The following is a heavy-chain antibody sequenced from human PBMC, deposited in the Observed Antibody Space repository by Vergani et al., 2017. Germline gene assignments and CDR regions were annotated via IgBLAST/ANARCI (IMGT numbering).Heavy chain of an antibody. J-gene: IGHJ6*02. V-gene: IGHV1-69*04. Sequence: QVQLVQSGAEVKKPGSSVKVSCKASGGTFSSYAISWVRQAPGQGLEWMGRIIPILGIENYAQKFQGRGTITADKSTSTAYMELSSLRSEDAAVYYCARDLAAADPMGGYYYYYGMDVWGQGTTVTVSS. CDR3: ARDLAAADPMGGYYYYYGMDV. CDR2: IIPILGIE. CDR1: GGTFSSYA. D-gene: IGHD6-13*01.